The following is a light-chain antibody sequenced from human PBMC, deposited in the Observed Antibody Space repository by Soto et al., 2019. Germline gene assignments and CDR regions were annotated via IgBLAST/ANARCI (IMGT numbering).Light chain of an antibody. J-gene: IGKJ2*01. CDR3: QQYNIWPMYT. CDR2: GAS. CDR1: QSVSSN. Sequence: EIVMTQSPATLSVSPGERATLSCRASQSVSSNLAWYQQKPGQAPRLLIYGASSRATGIPARFSGSGSGTDFTLTISSLQSEDFAVYYCQQYNIWPMYTFGQGTKLEIK. V-gene: IGKV3-15*01.